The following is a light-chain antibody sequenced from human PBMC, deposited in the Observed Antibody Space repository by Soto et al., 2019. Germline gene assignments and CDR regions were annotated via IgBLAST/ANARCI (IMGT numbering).Light chain of an antibody. Sequence: DIVMTQSPDLLAVSLGERATISCKSSQNVLYRSSNKSYLAWYQQRPGQPPRLLLYRASTVESGVPDRFVGNGSETDFTLTIISLRDEDEAIYHCQQYYTTPYNFGQGTTLEIK. CDR3: QQYYTTPYN. V-gene: IGKV4-1*01. CDR1: QNVLYRSSNKSY. J-gene: IGKJ2*01. CDR2: RAS.